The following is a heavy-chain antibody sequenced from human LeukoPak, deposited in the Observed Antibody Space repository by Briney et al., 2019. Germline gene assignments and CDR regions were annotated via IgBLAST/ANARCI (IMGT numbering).Heavy chain of an antibody. V-gene: IGHV3-30*04. CDR2: ISYDGSDK. D-gene: IGHD3-10*01. CDR1: GLSFSTSA. J-gene: IGHJ4*02. CDR3: ASAPDYYGSGSYFDY. Sequence: GGSLRLSCAASGLSFSTSAMHWVRQAPGKGLEWGAVISYDGSDKYYADSVKGRFTISRDNSKNTLYLQMNSLRAEDTAVYYCASAPDYYGSGSYFDYWGQGTLVTVSS.